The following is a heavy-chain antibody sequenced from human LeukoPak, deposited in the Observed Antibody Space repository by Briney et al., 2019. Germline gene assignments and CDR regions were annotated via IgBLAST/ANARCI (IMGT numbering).Heavy chain of an antibody. CDR2: TYYTSTWYN. J-gene: IGHJ5*02. V-gene: IGHV6-1*01. Sequence: SQTLSLTCAISGDSVSSKSAIWNWIRQSPSRGLEWLGRTYYTSTWYNDYAVSVKSRITINPDTSKNQFSLQMKAVTPEDTAVYFCAREGWFGEPPSHWFDPWGQGILVTVSS. CDR1: GDSVSSKSAI. D-gene: IGHD3-10*01. CDR3: AREGWFGEPPSHWFDP.